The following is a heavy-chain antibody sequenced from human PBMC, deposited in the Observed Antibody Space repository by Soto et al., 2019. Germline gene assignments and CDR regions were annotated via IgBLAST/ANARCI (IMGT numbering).Heavy chain of an antibody. CDR1: GFSFSSYA. J-gene: IGHJ4*02. V-gene: IGHV3-30-3*01. CDR2: ISFEGNDK. CDR3: ARDRYLDSYAFDS. Sequence: QVQLVESGGGVVQPGRSLRLSCAASGFSFSSYAMHWVRQAPGKGLKWVSVISFEGNDKYYADSVKGRFTISRDENENTLYLQMNSLRPEDTAVYYCARDRYLDSYAFDSWGQGTLVTVSS. D-gene: IGHD3-9*01.